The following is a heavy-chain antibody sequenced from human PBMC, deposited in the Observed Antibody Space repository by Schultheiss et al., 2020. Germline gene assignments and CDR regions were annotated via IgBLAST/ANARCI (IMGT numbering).Heavy chain of an antibody. Sequence: SETLSLTCTVSGGSISSGGYSWSWIRQPPGKGLEWIGYIYHSGSTYYNPSLKSRVTISVDRSKNQFSLKLSSVTAADTAVYYCASIRYALRLGFDYWGQGTLVTVSS. V-gene: IGHV4-30-2*01. CDR3: ASIRYALRLGFDY. CDR1: GGSISSGGYS. D-gene: IGHD2-2*01. CDR2: IYHSGST. J-gene: IGHJ4*02.